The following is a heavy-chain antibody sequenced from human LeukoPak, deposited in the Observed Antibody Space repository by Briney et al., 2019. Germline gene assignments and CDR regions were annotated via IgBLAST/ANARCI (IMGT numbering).Heavy chain of an antibody. J-gene: IGHJ4*02. D-gene: IGHD5-12*01. CDR2: IYYSGRT. CDR3: ARRHSGYEKAQYYFDY. Sequence: SETLSLTCTVSGGSISSYYWSWIRQPPGKGLEWVGYIYYSGRTNYNPSLKSRVTISVDTSKNQFSLKLSSVTAADTAVYYCARRHSGYEKAQYYFDYWGQGTLVTVSS. CDR1: GGSISSYY. V-gene: IGHV4-59*08.